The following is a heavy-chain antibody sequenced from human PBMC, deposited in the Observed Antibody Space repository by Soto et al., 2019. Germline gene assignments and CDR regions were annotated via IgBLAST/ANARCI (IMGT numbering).Heavy chain of an antibody. J-gene: IGHJ4*02. D-gene: IGHD3-22*01. CDR3: ARPTYYYDSSGPPAY. CDR1: GFTFGDYA. Sequence: PGGSLRLSCTASGFTFGDYAMSWFRQAPGKGLEWVGFIRSKAYGGTTEYAASVKGRFTISRDDSKSIAYLQMNSLRAEDTAVYYCARPTYYYDSSGPPAYWGQGTLVTAPQ. V-gene: IGHV3-49*03. CDR2: IRSKAYGGTT.